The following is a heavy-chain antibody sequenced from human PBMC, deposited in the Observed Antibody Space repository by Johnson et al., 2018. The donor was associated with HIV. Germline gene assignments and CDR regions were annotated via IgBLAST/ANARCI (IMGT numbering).Heavy chain of an antibody. CDR3: ASAGGTSLAFDI. D-gene: IGHD3-10*01. J-gene: IGHJ3*02. CDR2: IHSHVSCT. V-gene: IGHV3-74*02. CDR1: GFTFSSYW. Sequence: VQLVESGGGVVQPGRSLRLSCAASGFTFSSYWMHWVRQAPGTGLVLVSLIHSHVSCTIYADSVSCRFTISRYNSKITLYHQIGSLRAEDMAVSYCASAGGTSLAFDIWGQGTMVTVSS.